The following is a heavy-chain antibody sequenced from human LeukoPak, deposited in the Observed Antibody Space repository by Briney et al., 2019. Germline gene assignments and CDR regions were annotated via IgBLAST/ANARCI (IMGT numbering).Heavy chain of an antibody. CDR3: ARGFIGYCSGGSCSPYFDY. D-gene: IGHD2-15*01. V-gene: IGHV4-59*08. CDR2: IYYSGST. J-gene: IGHJ4*02. CDR1: GGSISSYY. Sequence: SETLSLTCTVSGGSISSYYWSWIRQPPGKGLEWIGYIYYSGSTNYNPSLKSRVTISVDTSKNQFSLKLSSVTAADTAVYYCARGFIGYCSGGSCSPYFDYWGQGTLVTVSS.